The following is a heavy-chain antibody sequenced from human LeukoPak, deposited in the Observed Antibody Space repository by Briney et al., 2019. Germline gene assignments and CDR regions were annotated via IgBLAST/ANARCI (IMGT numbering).Heavy chain of an antibody. CDR1: GGSFSGYY. CDR2: INHSGST. D-gene: IGHD4-11*01. J-gene: IGHJ4*02. Sequence: SETLSLTCAVYGGSFSGYYWSWIRQPPGKGLEWIGEINHSGSTNYNPSLKSRVTISVDTSKNQFSLKLSSVTAADTAVSYCARGVKRGTVDFDYWGQGTLVTVSS. V-gene: IGHV4-34*01. CDR3: ARGVKRGTVDFDY.